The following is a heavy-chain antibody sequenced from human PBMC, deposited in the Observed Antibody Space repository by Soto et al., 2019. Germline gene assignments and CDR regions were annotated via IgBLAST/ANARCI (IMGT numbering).Heavy chain of an antibody. D-gene: IGHD5-18*01. Sequence: PSETLCLTCTVSGGSISSGDYYWSWIRQPPGKGLEWIGYIYYSGSTYYNPSLKSRVTISVDTSKNQFSLKLSSVTAADTAVYYCARVPEVDTEPYFDYWGQGTLVTVSS. V-gene: IGHV4-30-4*01. CDR2: IYYSGST. J-gene: IGHJ4*02. CDR1: GGSISSGDYY. CDR3: ARVPEVDTEPYFDY.